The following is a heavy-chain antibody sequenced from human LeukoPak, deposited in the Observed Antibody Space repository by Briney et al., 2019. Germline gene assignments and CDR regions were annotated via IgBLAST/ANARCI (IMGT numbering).Heavy chain of an antibody. CDR2: ISSSSSYI. CDR1: GFTFSSYS. CDR3: ARDTGDFWSGSHPFDY. D-gene: IGHD3-3*01. V-gene: IGHV3-21*01. J-gene: IGHJ4*02. Sequence: GGSLRLSCAASGFTFSSYSRNWVRQAPGKGLEWVSSISSSSSYIYYADSVKGRFTISRDNAKNSLYLQMNSLRAEDTAVYYCARDTGDFWSGSHPFDYWGQGTLVTVSS.